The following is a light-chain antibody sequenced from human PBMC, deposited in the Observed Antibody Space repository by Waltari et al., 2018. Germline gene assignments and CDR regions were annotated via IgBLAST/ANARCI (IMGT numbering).Light chain of an antibody. CDR2: DAS. V-gene: IGKV3-11*01. Sequence: EVVLTQSPATVSLSPGERATLSCRASHSVDIYLAWYQQKPGQAPRLLIYDASNRVTGIPARFSGSGSGTDFTLTISSLEPEDFAIYYCQQRKYWPPLTFGGGTKVEIK. CDR3: QQRKYWPPLT. CDR1: HSVDIY. J-gene: IGKJ4*01.